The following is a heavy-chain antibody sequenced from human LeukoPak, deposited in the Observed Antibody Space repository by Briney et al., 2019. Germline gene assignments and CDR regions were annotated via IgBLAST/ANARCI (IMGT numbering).Heavy chain of an antibody. Sequence: GGSLRLPCTASGFTFSAYAMNWVRQAPGKGLEWVASIISRGSSAYYADSVKGQFTISRDNSKNTLYLQMNSLRAADTAVYYCAKPDGNVVAVPMDVWGQGTTVTVSS. CDR2: IISRGSSA. J-gene: IGHJ6*02. CDR1: GFTFSAYA. D-gene: IGHD2-21*01. V-gene: IGHV3-23*01. CDR3: AKPDGNVVAVPMDV.